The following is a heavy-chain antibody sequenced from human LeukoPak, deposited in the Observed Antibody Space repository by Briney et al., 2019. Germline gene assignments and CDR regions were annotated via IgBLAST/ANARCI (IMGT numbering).Heavy chain of an antibody. D-gene: IGHD3-10*01. CDR3: TTSYYYGSGSYYSLIDY. CDR1: GFTFSSYW. J-gene: IGHJ4*02. V-gene: IGHV3-7*03. Sequence: HPGGSLRLSCAASGFTFSSYWMSWVRQAPGKGLEWVANIKQDGSEKYYVDSVKGRFTISRDNAKNSLYLQMNSLKTEDTAVYYCTTSYYYGSGSYYSLIDYWGQGTLVTVSS. CDR2: IKQDGSEK.